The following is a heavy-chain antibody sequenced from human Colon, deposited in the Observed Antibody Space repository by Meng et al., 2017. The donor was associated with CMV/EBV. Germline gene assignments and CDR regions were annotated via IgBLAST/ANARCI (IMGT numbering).Heavy chain of an antibody. CDR2: ISAYTGDT. D-gene: IGHD1-26*01. J-gene: IGHJ1*01. CDR3: VRESQSGSYIYLQH. V-gene: IGHV1-18*01. CDR1: GYTFTNYG. Sequence: VVLVQPGVEVKKPGAAVKVSGKASGYTFTNYGISWVRQAPGQGLEWMGWISAYTGDTYYAQKFQGRVTMTTDTSTSTAYMELRSLRSDDTAVYYCVRESQSGSYIYLQHWGQGTLVTVSS.